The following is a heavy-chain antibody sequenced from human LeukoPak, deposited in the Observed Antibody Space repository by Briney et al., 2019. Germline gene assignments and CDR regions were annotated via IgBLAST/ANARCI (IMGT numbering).Heavy chain of an antibody. V-gene: IGHV4-38-2*02. CDR3: ARVCSSGSGGRCFDP. CDR2: INHSGST. J-gene: IGHJ5*02. CDR1: GYSISSGYF. D-gene: IGHD3-10*01. Sequence: SETLSLTCTVSGYSISSGYFWGWMRQPPGKGLEWIGEINHSGSTNYNPSLKSRVTISVDTSKNQFSLKLSSVTAADTAVYYCARVCSSGSGGRCFDPWGQGTLVTVSS.